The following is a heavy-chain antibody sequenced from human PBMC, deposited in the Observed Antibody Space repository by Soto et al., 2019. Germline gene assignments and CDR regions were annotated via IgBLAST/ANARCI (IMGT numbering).Heavy chain of an antibody. CDR3: AKDKSRGGYSYYRCRDV. J-gene: IGHJ6*04. CDR1: GFNFENYA. CDR2: ISWNSGQL. V-gene: IGHV3-9*01. D-gene: IGHD5-18*01. Sequence: EVLLVESGGGLVQPAMPLRLSCEASGFNFENYAMHWVRQAPGKGLEWVSAISWNSGQLDYAGSVMGRFTSSRDNGKNTLNLEMNSLRPDDTALYFCAKDKSRGGYSYYRCRDVWGRGTTVIFSS.